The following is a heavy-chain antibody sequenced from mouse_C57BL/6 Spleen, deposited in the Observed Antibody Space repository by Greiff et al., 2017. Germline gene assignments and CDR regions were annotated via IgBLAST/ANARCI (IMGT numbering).Heavy chain of an antibody. J-gene: IGHJ1*03. V-gene: IGHV1-66*01. CDR3: ARGNDWYFDV. Sequence: QVHVKQSGPELVKPGASVKISCKASGYSFTSYYIHWVKQRPGQGLEWIGWIYPGSGNTKYNEKFKGKATLTADTSSSTAYMQLSSLTSEDSAVYYCARGNDWYFDVWGTGTTVTVAS. CDR1: GYSFTSYY. CDR2: IYPGSGNT. D-gene: IGHD2-1*01.